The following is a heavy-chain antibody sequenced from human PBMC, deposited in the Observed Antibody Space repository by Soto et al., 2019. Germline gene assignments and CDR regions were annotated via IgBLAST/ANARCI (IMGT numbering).Heavy chain of an antibody. J-gene: IGHJ6*02. CDR2: IYYSGST. CDR3: ARVIVLMGYYYYGMDV. Sequence: SETLSLTCTVSGGSISSSSYYWCWIRHPPGKGLEWIGSIYYSGSTYYNPSLKSRVTISVDTSKNQFSLKLSSVTAADTAVYYCARVIVLMGYYYYGMDVWGQGTTVTVSS. D-gene: IGHD2-8*01. CDR1: GGSISSSSYY. V-gene: IGHV4-39*01.